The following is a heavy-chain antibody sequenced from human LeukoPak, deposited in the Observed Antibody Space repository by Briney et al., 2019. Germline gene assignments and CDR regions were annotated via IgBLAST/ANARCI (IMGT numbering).Heavy chain of an antibody. CDR2: IRYEGSNK. CDR1: GFTPSIYG. D-gene: IGHD3-10*01. V-gene: IGHV3-30*02. J-gene: IGHJ4*02. CDR3: AKDLRGYYGSGH. Sequence: VGSLRLSPAAPGFTPSIYGMYCVRPAPGKGRERVAFIRYEGSNKYYADSVKGRYTISRDNSKNMLYLRMKILRGEDTALYYCAKDLRGYYGSGHWGQGTLVAVSS.